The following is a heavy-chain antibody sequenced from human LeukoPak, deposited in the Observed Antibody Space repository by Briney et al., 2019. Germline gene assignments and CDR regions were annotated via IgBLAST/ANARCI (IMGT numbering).Heavy chain of an antibody. CDR1: GFTFNTYA. V-gene: IGHV3-23*01. Sequence: GGSLRLSCAASGFTFNTYAMNWVRQAPGKGLEWVSVISVSGSSTYYADSVKGRFTISRDSSKSTLYLQMNSLRAEDTAIYYCAKNHDSNGYHTDDAFDIWGQGTMVTVSS. J-gene: IGHJ3*02. CDR3: AKNHDSNGYHTDDAFDI. D-gene: IGHD3-22*01. CDR2: ISVSGSST.